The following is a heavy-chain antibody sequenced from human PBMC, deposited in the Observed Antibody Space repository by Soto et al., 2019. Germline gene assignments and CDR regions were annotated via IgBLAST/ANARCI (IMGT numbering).Heavy chain of an antibody. CDR2: INPNSGGT. Sequence: EASVKVSCKASGYAFTGYYMHWVRQAPGQGLEWMGWINPNSGGTNYAQKFQGRVTMTRDTSISTAYMELSRLRSDDTAVYYCAVLGYCSGGSCYPFDYWGQGTLVTVSS. V-gene: IGHV1-2*02. CDR1: GYAFTGYY. J-gene: IGHJ4*02. CDR3: AVLGYCSGGSCYPFDY. D-gene: IGHD2-15*01.